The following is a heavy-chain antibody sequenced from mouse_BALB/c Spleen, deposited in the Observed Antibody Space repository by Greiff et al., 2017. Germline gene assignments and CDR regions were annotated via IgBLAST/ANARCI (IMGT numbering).Heavy chain of an antibody. CDR1: GYTFSSYW. D-gene: IGHD1-1*01. V-gene: IGHV1-9*01. CDR2: ILPGSGST. J-gene: IGHJ4*01. Sequence: QVQLQQSGAELMKPGASVKISCKATGYTFSSYWIEWVKQRPGHGLEWIGEILPGSGSTNYNEKFKGKATFTADTSSNTAYMQLSSLTSEDSAVYYCARGRAYYGSSYNAMDYWGQGTSVTVSS. CDR3: ARGRAYYGSSYNAMDY.